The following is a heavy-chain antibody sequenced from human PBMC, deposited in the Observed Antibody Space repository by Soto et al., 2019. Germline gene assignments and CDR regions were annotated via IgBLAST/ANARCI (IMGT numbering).Heavy chain of an antibody. D-gene: IGHD2-15*01. CDR3: ARYCSGGSCYGLSNYYYYYGMDV. J-gene: IGHJ6*02. CDR2: IIPIFGTA. CDR1: GGTFSSYA. V-gene: IGHV1-69*06. Sequence: GASVKVSCKVSGGTFSSYAISWVRQAPGQGLEWMGGIIPIFGTANYAQKFQGRVTITADKSTSTAYMELSSLRSEDTAVYYCARYCSGGSCYGLSNYYYYYGMDVWGQGTTVTVSS.